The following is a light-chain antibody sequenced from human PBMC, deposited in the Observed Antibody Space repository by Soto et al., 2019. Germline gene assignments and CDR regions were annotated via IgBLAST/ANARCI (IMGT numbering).Light chain of an antibody. V-gene: IGKV1-33*01. CDR3: QQYDYRLT. J-gene: IGKJ4*01. CDR1: PDISNY. CDR2: DAC. Sequence: DLQMTQSPSSLSASVGHRVTITCQASPDISNYLNWYQKKPGKAPKLLMYDACNLETGVPSRVSGSGSGTDFTFTISSLQPEEIVSYYCQQYDYRLTVGGGTKVEIK.